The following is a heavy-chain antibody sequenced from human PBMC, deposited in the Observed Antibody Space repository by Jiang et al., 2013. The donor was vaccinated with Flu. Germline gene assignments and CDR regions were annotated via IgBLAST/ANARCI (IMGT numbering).Heavy chain of an antibody. D-gene: IGHD4-23*01. J-gene: IGHJ5*02. CDR3: ARVTLPVTTVVTRWFDP. V-gene: IGHV1-69*01. Sequence: AQKFQGRVTITADESTSTAYMELSSLRSEDTAVYYCARVTLPVTTVVTRWFDPWGQGTLVTVSS.